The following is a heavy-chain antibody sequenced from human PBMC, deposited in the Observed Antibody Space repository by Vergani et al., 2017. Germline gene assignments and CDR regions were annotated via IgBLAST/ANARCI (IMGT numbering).Heavy chain of an antibody. Sequence: EVQLVQSGAEVKKPGESLKISCKGSGYRFTSYWIGWVRQMPGKGLEWMGIIYPGDSDTRYSPSFQGQVTISADKSISTAYLQWSSLKASDTAMYYCARSLDYGDYAAAFDIWGQGTMVTVSS. J-gene: IGHJ3*02. CDR1: GYRFTSYW. CDR2: IYPGDSDT. CDR3: ARSLDYGDYAAAFDI. V-gene: IGHV5-51*03. D-gene: IGHD4-17*01.